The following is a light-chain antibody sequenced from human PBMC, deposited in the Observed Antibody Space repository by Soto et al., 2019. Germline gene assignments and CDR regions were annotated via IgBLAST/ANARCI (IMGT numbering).Light chain of an antibody. Sequence: QSVLTQPPSVSAAPGQKVTISCSGSSSNIGNNYVSWYQQLPGTAPKLLIYDNNKRPSGIPDRFSGSKSGTSATLGITGLXTGDEADYYCGTWDSSLSAHVFGTGTKVTVL. CDR2: DNN. J-gene: IGLJ1*01. CDR3: GTWDSSLSAHV. CDR1: SSNIGNNY. V-gene: IGLV1-51*01.